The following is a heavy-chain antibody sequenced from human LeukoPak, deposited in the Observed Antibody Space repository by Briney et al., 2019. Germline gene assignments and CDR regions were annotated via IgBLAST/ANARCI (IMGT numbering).Heavy chain of an antibody. CDR3: ARGRGADYYYGMDV. V-gene: IGHV3-53*01. CDR2: IYSGGST. CDR1: GFTFSSYS. Sequence: GGSLRLSCAASGFTFSSYSMSWVRQAPGKGLEWVSVIYSGGSTYYADSVKGRFTISRDNSKNTLYLQMNSLRAEDTAVYYCARGRGADYYYGMDVWGQGTTVTVSS. J-gene: IGHJ6*02. D-gene: IGHD3-16*01.